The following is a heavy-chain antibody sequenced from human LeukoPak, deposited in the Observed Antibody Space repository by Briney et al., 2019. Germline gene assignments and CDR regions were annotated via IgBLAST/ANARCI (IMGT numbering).Heavy chain of an antibody. CDR1: GGSISSSSYY. V-gene: IGHV4-39*07. CDR3: ARESNDSSGYDIAYYYYGMDV. D-gene: IGHD3-22*01. CDR2: IYYSGST. J-gene: IGHJ6*02. Sequence: PSETLSLTCTVSGGSISSSSYYWGWIRQPPGKGLEWIGSIYYSGSTYYNPSLKSRVTISVDTSKNQFSLKLSSVTAADTAVYYCARESNDSSGYDIAYYYYGMDVWGQGTTVTVSS.